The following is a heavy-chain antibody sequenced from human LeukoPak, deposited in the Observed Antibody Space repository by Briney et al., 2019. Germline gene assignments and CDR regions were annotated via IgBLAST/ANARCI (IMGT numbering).Heavy chain of an antibody. V-gene: IGHV4-30-4*08. CDR3: ASLTPLYWYFDL. CDR2: IYYSGST. J-gene: IGHJ2*01. D-gene: IGHD4/OR15-4a*01. CDR1: GGSISSGGNY. Sequence: SQTLSLTCTVSGGSISSGGNYWSWIRQHPGKGLEWIGYIYYSGSTYYNPSLKSRVTISVDTSKNQFSLKLSSVTAADTAVYYCASLTPLYWYFDLWGRGTLVTVSS.